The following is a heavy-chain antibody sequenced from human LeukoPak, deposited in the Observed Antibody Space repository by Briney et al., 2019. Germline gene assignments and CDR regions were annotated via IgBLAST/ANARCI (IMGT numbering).Heavy chain of an antibody. Sequence: ASVKVSCKASGYTFTSYGISWVRQAPGQGLEWMGWISAYNGNTNYAQKLQGRATMTTDASTSTAYMELRSLRSDDTAVYYCAREVRRITMIVVVILDYWGQGTLVTVSS. J-gene: IGHJ4*02. CDR3: AREVRRITMIVVVILDY. CDR1: GYTFTSYG. D-gene: IGHD3-22*01. CDR2: ISAYNGNT. V-gene: IGHV1-18*01.